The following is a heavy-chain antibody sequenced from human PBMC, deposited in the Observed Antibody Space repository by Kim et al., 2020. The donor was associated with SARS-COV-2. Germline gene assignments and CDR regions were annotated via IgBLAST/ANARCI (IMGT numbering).Heavy chain of an antibody. CDR2: IWYDGSNK. CDR1: GFTFSSYG. D-gene: IGHD2-21*02. V-gene: IGHV3-33*06. J-gene: IGHJ3*02. CDR3: AKGLGGDYDDAFDI. Sequence: GGSLRLSCAASGFTFSSYGMHWVRQAPGKGLEWVAVIWYDGSNKYYADSVKGRFTISRDNSKNTLYLQMNSLRAEDTAVYYCAKGLGGDYDDAFDIWGQGTMVTVSS.